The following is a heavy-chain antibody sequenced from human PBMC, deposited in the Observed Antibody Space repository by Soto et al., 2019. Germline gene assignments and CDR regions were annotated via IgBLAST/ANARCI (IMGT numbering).Heavy chain of an antibody. CDR2: IIPILGIA. CDR1: GGTFSSYT. CDR3: ARELLGVATQYFDY. D-gene: IGHD5-12*01. V-gene: IGHV1-69*04. Sequence: GASVKVSCTASGGTFSSYTISWVRQAPGQGLEWMGRIIPILGIANYAQKFQGRVTITADKSTSTAYMELSSLRSEDTAVYYCARELLGVATQYFDYWGQGTLVTVSS. J-gene: IGHJ4*02.